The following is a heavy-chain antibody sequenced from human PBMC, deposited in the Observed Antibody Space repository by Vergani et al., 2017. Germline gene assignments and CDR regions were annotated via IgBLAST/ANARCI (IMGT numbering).Heavy chain of an antibody. V-gene: IGHV4-34*01. J-gene: IGHJ6*02. CDR3: ARLTYSSSWYPYYYYGMDV. CDR2: INHSGSS. CDR1: GGSFSGYY. Sequence: QVQLQQWGAGLLKPSETLSLTCAVYGGSFSGYYWSWIRQPPGKGLEWIGEINHSGSSNYNTYLKCRVTISVDTSKNQFSLKLSSVTAADTAVYYCARLTYSSSWYPYYYYGMDVWGQGTTVTVSS. D-gene: IGHD6-13*01.